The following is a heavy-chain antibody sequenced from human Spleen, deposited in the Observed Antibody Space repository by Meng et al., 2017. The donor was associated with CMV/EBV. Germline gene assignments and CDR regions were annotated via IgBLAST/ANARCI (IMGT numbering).Heavy chain of an antibody. CDR3: ARDPDWDSGSHQGFDP. CDR1: GGSFSGYY. CDR2: INLSGST. J-gene: IGHJ5*02. V-gene: IGHV4-34*01. Sequence: GSLRLSCAVYGGSFSGYYWSWIRQPPGKGLEWIGEINLSGSTNYNPSLKSRVTISVDTSKNQFSLKLSSVTAADTAVYYCARDPDWDSGSHQGFDPWGQGTLVTVSS. D-gene: IGHD1-26*01.